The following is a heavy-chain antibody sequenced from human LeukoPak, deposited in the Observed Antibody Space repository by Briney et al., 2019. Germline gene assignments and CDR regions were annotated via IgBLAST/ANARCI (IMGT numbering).Heavy chain of an antibody. CDR2: ISTYNGNT. CDR1: GYTFTSYG. V-gene: IGHV1-18*01. Sequence: GASVKVSCKASGYTFTSYGISWVLQAPGQGLAWVGWISTYNGNTNYGQTLQGRVTMTSDTSTSTAYMELRSLTSDDTAVHYCARWGGATTPFDYWGQGTLVTVSS. D-gene: IGHD1-26*01. J-gene: IGHJ4*02. CDR3: ARWGGATTPFDY.